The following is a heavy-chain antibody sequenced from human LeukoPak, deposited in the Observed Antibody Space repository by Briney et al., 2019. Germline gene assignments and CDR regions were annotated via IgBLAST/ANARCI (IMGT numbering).Heavy chain of an antibody. D-gene: IGHD3-22*01. CDR1: GYTFTGYY. CDR2: INPNSGGT. V-gene: IGHV1-2*06. J-gene: IGHJ4*02. CDR3: AREGYYYDSSGYYLVY. Sequence: ASVKVSCKASGYTFTGYYMHWVRQAPGQGLEWMGRINPNSGGTNYAQKFLGRVTMTRDTSISTVYMELSRLRSDDTAVYYCAREGYYYDSSGYYLVYWGQGTLVTVSS.